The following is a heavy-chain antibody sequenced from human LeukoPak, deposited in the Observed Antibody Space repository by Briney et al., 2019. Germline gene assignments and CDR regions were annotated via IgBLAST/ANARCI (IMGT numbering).Heavy chain of an antibody. CDR3: ARAAAAGKGSFDY. D-gene: IGHD6-13*01. J-gene: IGHJ4*02. CDR2: VSYDGTT. CDR1: GDSVTSYY. V-gene: IGHV4-59*02. Sequence: PSETLSLTCSVSGDSVTSYYYSWIRQPPGKGLEWIGHVSYDGTTNYTPSLKSRVTISVDTSKNQFSLKLSSVTAADTAVYYCARAAAAGKGSFDYWGQGTLVTVSS.